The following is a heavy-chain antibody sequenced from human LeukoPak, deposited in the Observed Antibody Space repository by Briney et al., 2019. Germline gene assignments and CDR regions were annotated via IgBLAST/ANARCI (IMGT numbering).Heavy chain of an antibody. CDR2: ITTSDGNT. CDR3: AKDHGAVADYTDY. CDR1: GFTFSSYT. J-gene: IGHJ4*02. D-gene: IGHD6-19*01. Sequence: GGSLRLSCAASGFTFSSYTMSWVRQAPGKGLEWVSTITTSDGNTYYADSVKGRFTISRDNSKNTLYLQMNSLRAEDTAVYYCAKDHGAVADYTDYWGQGTLVTVSS. V-gene: IGHV3-23*01.